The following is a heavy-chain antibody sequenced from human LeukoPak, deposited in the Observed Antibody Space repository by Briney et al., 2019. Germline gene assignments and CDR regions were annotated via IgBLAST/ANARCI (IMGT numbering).Heavy chain of an antibody. CDR1: GGSISSGSYY. J-gene: IGHJ4*02. D-gene: IGHD3-10*01. Sequence: PSETLSLTCTVSGGSISSGSYYWSWIRQPAGKGLEWIGRIYTSGSTNYNPSLKSRVTISVDTSKNQFSLKLSSVTAADTAVYYCARDPMVRGLHPPLYYFDYWGQGTLVTVSS. V-gene: IGHV4-61*02. CDR2: IYTSGST. CDR3: ARDPMVRGLHPPLYYFDY.